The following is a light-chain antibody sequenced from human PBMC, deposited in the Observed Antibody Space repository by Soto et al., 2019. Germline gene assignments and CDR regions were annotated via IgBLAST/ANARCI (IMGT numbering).Light chain of an antibody. CDR2: EVN. CDR1: SSDFGNYNL. CDR3: CPFTSSNNHV. V-gene: IGLV2-23*02. Sequence: QSALTQPASVSGSPGQSITISCTGTSSDFGNYNLVSWYQQHPGKVPKLILFEVNKRPSGVSGRFSGSKSGNTASLTISGLQAEDEADYYCCPFTSSNNHVFGNGTKVTV. J-gene: IGLJ1*01.